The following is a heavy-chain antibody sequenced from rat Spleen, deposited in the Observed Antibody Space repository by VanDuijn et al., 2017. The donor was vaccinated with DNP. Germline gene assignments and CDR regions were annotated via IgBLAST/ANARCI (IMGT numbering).Heavy chain of an antibody. CDR3: ARHVLPLRVWDY. Sequence: EVQLVESGGGLVQPGRSLKLSCVVSGFILSDYYMAWVRQAPTKGLDWVAYINYGGGTTYNGDSVKGRFTISRDDAKNTLYLQINSLRSEDMATYYCARHVLPLRVWDYWGQGVMVTVSS. CDR1: GFILSDYY. V-gene: IGHV5-22*01. D-gene: IGHD4-1*01. CDR2: INYGGGTT. J-gene: IGHJ2*01.